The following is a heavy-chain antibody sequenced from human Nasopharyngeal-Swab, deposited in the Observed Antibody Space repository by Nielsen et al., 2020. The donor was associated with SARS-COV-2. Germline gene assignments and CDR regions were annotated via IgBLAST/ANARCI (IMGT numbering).Heavy chain of an antibody. D-gene: IGHD2-15*01. CDR1: GGSFSRNY. J-gene: IGHJ5*02. Sequence: GSLRLSCAVYGGSFSRNYWSWIRQPPGKGLEWIGEINHSGSTNDNPSLKSRVTMSVDTPKNQFSLKLSSVTAADTAVYFCARHGPRYCSAGNCFNWFDPWGQGTLVTVSS. V-gene: IGHV4-34*01. CDR3: ARHGPRYCSAGNCFNWFDP. CDR2: INHSGST.